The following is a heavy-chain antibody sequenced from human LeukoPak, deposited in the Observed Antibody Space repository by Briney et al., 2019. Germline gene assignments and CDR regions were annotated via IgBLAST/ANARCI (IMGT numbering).Heavy chain of an antibody. D-gene: IGHD1-26*01. CDR2: FYPGDSDT. Sequence: GESLKISCQGSGFRFTGYWFPWVRKMPGKGLEWRGIFYPGDSDTRYSPSFQGQVTISADKSISTAYLQWSSLKASDTAMYYCASRLDGGARGNDAFDIWGQGTMVTVSS. V-gene: IGHV5-51*01. CDR1: GFRFTGYW. J-gene: IGHJ3*02. CDR3: ASRLDGGARGNDAFDI.